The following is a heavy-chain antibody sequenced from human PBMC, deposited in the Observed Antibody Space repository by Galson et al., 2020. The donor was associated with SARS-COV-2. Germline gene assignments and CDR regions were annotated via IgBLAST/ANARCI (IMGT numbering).Heavy chain of an antibody. CDR1: GGSISSGGYY. Sequence: SETLSLTCTVSGGSISSGGYYWSWIRQHPGKGLEWIGYIYYSGSTSYNPSLKSLLTISVDTSKNQFSLNLRSVSAADTAVYYCARTQVVRGWYDAFDIWGQGTMATVSS. CDR2: IYYSGST. J-gene: IGHJ3*02. D-gene: IGHD6-19*01. CDR3: ARTQVVRGWYDAFDI. V-gene: IGHV4-31*01.